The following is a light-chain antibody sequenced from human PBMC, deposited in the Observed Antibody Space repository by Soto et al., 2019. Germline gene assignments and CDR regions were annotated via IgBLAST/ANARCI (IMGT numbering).Light chain of an antibody. CDR3: QQDGRSPT. V-gene: IGKV3-20*01. CDR1: QSVSSNY. CDR2: AAS. J-gene: IGKJ1*01. Sequence: EIVLTQSPGTLSLSPGERATLSCRASQSVSSNYLAWYQQKLGPAPRLLIYAASRSASVIPGWFGGSGSGTDFPLIISMQEDEVFVVYCCQQDGRSPTFGQGTKVDIK.